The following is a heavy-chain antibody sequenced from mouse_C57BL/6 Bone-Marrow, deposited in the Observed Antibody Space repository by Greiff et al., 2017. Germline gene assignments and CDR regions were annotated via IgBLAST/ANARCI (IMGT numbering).Heavy chain of an antibody. D-gene: IGHD2-14*01. Sequence: QVQLQQPGAELVKPGASVKLSCKASGYTFTSYWMHWVKQRPGQGLEWIGMIHPNSGSTNYNEKFKSKATLTVDKSSSTAYMQLSSLTSEDSAVYYCARRDTTGYWYFDVWGTGTTVTVSS. V-gene: IGHV1-64*01. CDR1: GYTFTSYW. J-gene: IGHJ1*03. CDR2: IHPNSGST. CDR3: ARRDTTGYWYFDV.